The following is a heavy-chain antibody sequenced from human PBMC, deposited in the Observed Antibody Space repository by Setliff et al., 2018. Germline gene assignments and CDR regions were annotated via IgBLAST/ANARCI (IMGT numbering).Heavy chain of an antibody. CDR3: ASRTTGPGGWFDF. J-gene: IGHJ5*01. D-gene: IGHD1-1*01. V-gene: IGHV4-61*01. CDR2: IHYSGST. CDR1: GGSISSGSYY. Sequence: PSETLSLTCTVSGGSISSGSYYWSWIRQPPEKGLEWIAYIHYSGSTNQNPSLKSRVTISIDTSKNQFSLNLNSVTAADTAVYYCASRTTGPGGWFDFWGQGSLVTVSS.